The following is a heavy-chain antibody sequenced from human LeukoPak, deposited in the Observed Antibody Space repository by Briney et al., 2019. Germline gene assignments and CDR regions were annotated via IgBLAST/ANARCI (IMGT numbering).Heavy chain of an antibody. CDR2: LNPNSGDT. Sequence: ASVKVSCKASGYTFIGYYVDWVRQAPGQGLEWMGRLNPNSGDTNYAQKFQGRVTVTRDTSISTAYMELSWLRSGDTAVYYCARVGSSGWYVHPTLDYWGQGTLVTVSS. CDR1: GYTFIGYY. D-gene: IGHD6-19*01. CDR3: ARVGSSGWYVHPTLDY. V-gene: IGHV1-2*06. J-gene: IGHJ4*02.